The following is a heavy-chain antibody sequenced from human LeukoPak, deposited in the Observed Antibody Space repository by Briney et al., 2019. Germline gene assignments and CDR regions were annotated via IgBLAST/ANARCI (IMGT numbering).Heavy chain of an antibody. Sequence: PGGSLRLSCTASGFTFRDYAMPWVRQAPGKGLEWVALISYEGSNKYYAGSVKGRFTISRDNSKNTLYLEVNSLRAEDTAVYYRARVSADNRHAIGFFFDSWGREPWSPSPQ. V-gene: IGHV3-30-3*01. CDR1: GFTFRDYA. D-gene: IGHD1-1*01. CDR3: ARVSADNRHAIGFFFDS. J-gene: IGHJ4*02. CDR2: ISYEGSNK.